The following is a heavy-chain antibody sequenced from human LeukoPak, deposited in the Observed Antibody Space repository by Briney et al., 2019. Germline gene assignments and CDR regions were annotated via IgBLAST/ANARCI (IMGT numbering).Heavy chain of an antibody. CDR1: GFAFNAYT. CDR2: ITSTSAYR. CDR3: ARATMGATTLNYYYFFMDV. D-gene: IGHD1-26*01. J-gene: IGHJ6*03. V-gene: IGHV3-21*01. Sequence: GGSLRLSCVGSGFAFNAYTITWVRQAPGKGLGWVSSITSTSAYRQFGDSVRGHFTISRDSTRNSVYLQMDSLGAEDTAVYHCARATMGATTLNYYYFFMDVGGKGTTVTVSS.